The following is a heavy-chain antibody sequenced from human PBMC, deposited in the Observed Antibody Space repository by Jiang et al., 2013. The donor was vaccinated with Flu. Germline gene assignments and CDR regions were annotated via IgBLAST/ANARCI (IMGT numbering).Heavy chain of an antibody. V-gene: IGHV3-30*04. CDR2: ISYDGSNK. D-gene: IGHD5-12*01. Sequence: VQLVESGGGVVQPGRSLRLSCAASGFTFSSYAMHWVRQAPGKGLEWVAVISYDGSNKYYADSVKGRFTISRDNSKNTLYLQMNSLRAEDTAVYYCARALRGLRSTSDYWGQGTLVTVSS. CDR3: ARALRGLRSTSDY. J-gene: IGHJ4*02. CDR1: GFTFSSYA.